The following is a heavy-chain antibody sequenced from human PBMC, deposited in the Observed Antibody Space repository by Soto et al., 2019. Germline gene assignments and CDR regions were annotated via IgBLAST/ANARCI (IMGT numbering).Heavy chain of an antibody. CDR3: ARDEVITIFGVATVGWFDP. D-gene: IGHD3-3*01. Sequence: GASVKVSCKASGYTFTSYGISWVRQAPGQGLEWMGWISAYNGNTNYAQKLQGRVTMTTDTSTSTAYMELRSLRSDDTAVYYCARDEVITIFGVATVGWFDPWGQGTLVTVSS. V-gene: IGHV1-18*01. J-gene: IGHJ5*02. CDR2: ISAYNGNT. CDR1: GYTFTSYG.